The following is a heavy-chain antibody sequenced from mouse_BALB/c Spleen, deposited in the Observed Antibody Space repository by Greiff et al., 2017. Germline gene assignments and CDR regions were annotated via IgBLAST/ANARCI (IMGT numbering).Heavy chain of an antibody. D-gene: IGHD1-1*02. J-gene: IGHJ1*01. V-gene: IGHV10-3*03. CDR3: VREGGNHWYFDV. CDR1: GFTFNTYA. Sequence: DVKLVESGGGLVQPKGSLKLSCAASGFTFNTYAMHWVCQAPGKGLEWVARIRSKSNNYATYYADSVKDRFTISRDDSQSMLYLQMNNLKTEDTAMYYCVREGGNHWYFDVWGAGTTVTVSS. CDR2: IRSKSNNYAT.